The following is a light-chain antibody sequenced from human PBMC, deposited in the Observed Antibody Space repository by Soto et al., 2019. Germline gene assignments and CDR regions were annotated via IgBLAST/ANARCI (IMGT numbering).Light chain of an antibody. CDR2: GVS. V-gene: IGKV3-15*01. J-gene: IGKJ2*01. CDR3: QQYNNWPHT. CDR1: QSVSSK. Sequence: EIGVTQSPATLSVSPGERATLSCRASQSVSSKLAWFQQKPGQAPSLLIYGVSTRATGVPVRFSGSGSGTEFTLTINSLQSEDFAVYYCQQYNNWPHTFGQGTKVDIK.